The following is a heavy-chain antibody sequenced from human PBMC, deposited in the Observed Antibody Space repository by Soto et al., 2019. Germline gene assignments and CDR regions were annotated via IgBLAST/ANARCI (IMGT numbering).Heavy chain of an antibody. J-gene: IGHJ4*02. V-gene: IGHV3-23*01. CDR2: LTPGGETT. CDR3: AKDSPVSGYYQDLDY. Sequence: EVHLLQSGGGLVQPGGSLRLSCAASGFTFSSFAMTWVRQAPGAGLEWVSALTPGGETTYYIASVRGRFTISRDNARDTLYLQMNSLTAADTAVYYCAKDSPVSGYYQDLDYWGQGTLVTVSS. CDR1: GFTFSSFA. D-gene: IGHD3-22*01.